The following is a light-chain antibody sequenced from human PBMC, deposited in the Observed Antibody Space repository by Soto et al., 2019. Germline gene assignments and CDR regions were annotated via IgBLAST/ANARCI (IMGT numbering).Light chain of an antibody. CDR1: QAIRTA. CDR3: QQGGT. V-gene: IGKV1-6*01. CDR2: AAS. Sequence: AIQLTQSPSSLSASVGDRVTITCRASQAIRTALGWYQQKPGKVPKLLIYAASTLQSGVPSRFSGSGSGTDFTLTISSLEPEDFAVYYCQQGGTFGQGTKVDIK. J-gene: IGKJ1*01.